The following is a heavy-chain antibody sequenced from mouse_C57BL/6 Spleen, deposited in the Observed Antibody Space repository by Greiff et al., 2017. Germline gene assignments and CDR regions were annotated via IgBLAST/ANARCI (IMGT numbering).Heavy chain of an antibody. CDR3: ARERGVYGNYDY. CDR1: GYAFSSSW. J-gene: IGHJ2*01. Sequence: QQSGPELVKPGASVKISCKASGYAFSSSWMNWVKQRPGKGLEWIGRIYPGDGDTNYNGKFKGKATLTADKSSSTAYMQLSSLTSEDSAVYFCARERGVYGNYDYWGQGTTLTVSS. CDR2: IYPGDGDT. V-gene: IGHV1-82*01. D-gene: IGHD2-1*01.